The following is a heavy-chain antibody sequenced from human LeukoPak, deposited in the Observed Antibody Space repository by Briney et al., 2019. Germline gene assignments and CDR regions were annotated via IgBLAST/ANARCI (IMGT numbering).Heavy chain of an antibody. CDR3: AKSGGYYSAAW. CDR1: GYTFTSYY. D-gene: IGHD2/OR15-2a*01. V-gene: IGHV1-8*03. CDR2: MNPNSGNT. Sequence: ASVKVSCKASGYTFTSYYMHWVRQATGQGLEWMGWMNPNSGNTGYAQKFRGRVTITRNTSISTAYMELSSLRSGDTAVYYCAKSGGYYSAAWWGQGTLVTVSS. J-gene: IGHJ4*02.